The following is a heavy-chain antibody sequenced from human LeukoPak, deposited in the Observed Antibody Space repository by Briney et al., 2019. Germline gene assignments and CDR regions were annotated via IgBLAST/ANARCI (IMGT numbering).Heavy chain of an antibody. CDR1: AYSISSGYY. D-gene: IGHD3-16*01. CDR2: IYHSGST. J-gene: IGHJ4*02. V-gene: IGHV4-38-2*02. Sequence: SETLSLTCTVSAYSISSGYYWGWIRQPPGKGLEWIGSIYHSGSTFYNPSLKSRVTISVDTSKNQFSLNLSSVTAADTALYYCARGYGFDYWGQGTLVTVSS. CDR3: ARGYGFDY.